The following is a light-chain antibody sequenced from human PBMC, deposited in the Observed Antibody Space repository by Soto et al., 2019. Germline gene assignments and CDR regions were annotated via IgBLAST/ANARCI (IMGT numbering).Light chain of an antibody. CDR1: QSVSSN. CDR2: VAS. CDR3: QQYNNWPFT. Sequence: EIVMTQSPATLSVSPGERATLSCRASQSVSSNLAWYQQKPGQAPRLLIYVASTRATGIPARFSASGSGTEFTLTISSLQSEDFAVYYCQQYNNWPFTFGPGTKVDIK. J-gene: IGKJ3*01. V-gene: IGKV3-15*01.